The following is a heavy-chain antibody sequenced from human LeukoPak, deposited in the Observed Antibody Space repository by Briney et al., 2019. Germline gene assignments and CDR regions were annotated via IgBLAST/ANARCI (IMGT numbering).Heavy chain of an antibody. D-gene: IGHD6-13*01. CDR3: ARVGEYSSSWADFDY. V-gene: IGHV1-3*01. Sequence: NAGNGNTKYSQKFQGRVTITRDTSASTAYMELSSLRSEDTAVYYCARVGEYSSSWADFDYWGQGTLVTVSS. CDR2: NAGNGNT. J-gene: IGHJ4*02.